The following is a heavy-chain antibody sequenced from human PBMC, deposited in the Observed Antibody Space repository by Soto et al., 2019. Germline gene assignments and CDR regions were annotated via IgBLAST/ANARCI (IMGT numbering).Heavy chain of an antibody. CDR2: ISYDGSNK. CDR3: ARGGYCTNGVCPDYYYYGMDV. CDR1: GFTFSSYA. D-gene: IGHD2-8*01. J-gene: IGHJ6*02. V-gene: IGHV3-30-3*01. Sequence: PGGSLRLSCAASGFTFSSYAMHWVRQAPGKGLEWVAVISYDGSNKYYADSVKGRFTISRDNSKNTLYLQMNSLRAEDTAVYYCARGGYCTNGVCPDYYYYGMDVWGQGTTVTVSS.